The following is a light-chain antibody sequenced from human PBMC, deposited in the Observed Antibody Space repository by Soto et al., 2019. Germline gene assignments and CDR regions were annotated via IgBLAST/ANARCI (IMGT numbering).Light chain of an antibody. CDR3: QQRSDWPYT. J-gene: IGKJ2*01. CDR1: QSVRSY. CDR2: DAS. Sequence: EIVLTQSPATLSLSPGERATLSCRASQSVRSYLAWYQQKPGQAPRLLIYDASNRAPGIPARFSGSGSETDFTLTISSLEAEDFAVYFCQQRSDWPYTFGQGAKLEIK. V-gene: IGKV3-11*01.